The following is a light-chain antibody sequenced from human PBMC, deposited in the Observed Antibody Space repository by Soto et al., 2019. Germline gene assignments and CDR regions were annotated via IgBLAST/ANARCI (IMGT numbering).Light chain of an antibody. V-gene: IGLV2-14*01. CDR2: DVT. J-gene: IGLJ1*01. Sequence: QSVLSQPASVSGSPGQSITISCTGTSSDVGGFEYVSWYQHQPGKAPILIIYDVTKRPSGVSNRFSGSKSGNTASLTISGIQAEDEGDYYCGSITRSSTSVFGTGTKVTVL. CDR1: SSDVGGFEY. CDR3: GSITRSSTSV.